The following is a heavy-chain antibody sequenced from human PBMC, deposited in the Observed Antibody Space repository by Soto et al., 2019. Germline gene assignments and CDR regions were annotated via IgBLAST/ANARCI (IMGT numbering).Heavy chain of an antibody. V-gene: IGHV3-33*01. Sequence: GGSLRLSCAASGFTFSSYGMHWVRQAPGKGLEWVAVIWYDGSKKYYVDSVKGRHTISRDNSKNTLYLQMDSLRAEDTAVYYCARATYYYDSSAYSAAYGLDVWGQGTTVTVSS. CDR3: ARATYYYDSSAYSAAYGLDV. CDR1: GFTFSSYG. D-gene: IGHD3-22*01. CDR2: IWYDGSKK. J-gene: IGHJ6*02.